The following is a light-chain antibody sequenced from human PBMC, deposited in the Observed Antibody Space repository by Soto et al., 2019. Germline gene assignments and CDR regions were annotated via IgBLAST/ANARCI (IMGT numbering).Light chain of an antibody. CDR1: QSLLHSNGYNY. CDR2: LGS. Sequence: DIVMTQSPLSLPVTPGEPASISCRSSQSLLHSNGYNYLDWYMQKPGQSPQLLIYLGSNRASGVPDGFSGSGSGTDFTLKISIVEAEDVGIYYCMQALQSPYTFGQGTKLEIK. CDR3: MQALQSPYT. V-gene: IGKV2-28*01. J-gene: IGKJ2*01.